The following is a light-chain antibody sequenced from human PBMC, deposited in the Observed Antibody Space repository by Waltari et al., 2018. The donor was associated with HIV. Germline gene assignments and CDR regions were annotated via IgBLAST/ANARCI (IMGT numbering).Light chain of an antibody. CDR1: SGHSSYI. CDR3: ETWDSNIRV. V-gene: IGLV4-60*03. J-gene: IGLJ3*02. CDR2: VEGSGTY. Sequence: QPVVTQSSSASASLGSSAALPCTLSSGHSSYIIAWRPQQPGKAPLYLMKVEGSGTYNKGSGVPDRFSGSSSGADRYLTISNIQSDDEADYYCETWDSNIRVFGGGTKLTVL.